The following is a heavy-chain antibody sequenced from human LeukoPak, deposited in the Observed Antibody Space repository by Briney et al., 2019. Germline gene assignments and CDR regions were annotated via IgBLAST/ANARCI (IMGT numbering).Heavy chain of an antibody. J-gene: IGHJ4*02. D-gene: IGHD6-19*01. Sequence: GGSLRLSCAASGFKFRAFSMNWVRQAPGKGLEWISFISSSSTYINYTDTVKGRFTISRDNANNALYLQMNDLRAEDTAVYYCAVKGLLDRKAGSGWDHFDYWGQGTLVTVSS. CDR3: AVKGLLDRKAGSGWDHFDY. CDR2: ISSSSTYI. CDR1: GFKFRAFS. V-gene: IGHV3-21*04.